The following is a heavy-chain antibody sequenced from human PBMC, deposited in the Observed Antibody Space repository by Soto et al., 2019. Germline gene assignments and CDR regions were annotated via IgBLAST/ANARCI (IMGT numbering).Heavy chain of an antibody. V-gene: IGHV1-18*01. CDR1: GYTFVNFG. CDR3: ARERDCGTGGNCHPEWYFDY. CDR2: ISTDKGYT. Sequence: VQLVQSGAEVKEPGASVTVSCKASGYTFVNFGITWVRQAPGQGLGWGGWISTDKGYTTYAEKFQGRDSTTAHTATTRAYMDRSSPTSDETAVYYCARERDCGTGGNCHPEWYFDYWGRGTLVPVSS. D-gene: IGHD2-8*02. J-gene: IGHJ2*01.